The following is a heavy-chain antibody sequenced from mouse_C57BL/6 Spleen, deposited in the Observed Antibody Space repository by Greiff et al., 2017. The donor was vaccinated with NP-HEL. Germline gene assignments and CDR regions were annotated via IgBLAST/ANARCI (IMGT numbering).Heavy chain of an antibody. Sequence: EVQRVESGAELVRPGASVKLSCTASGFNIKDDYMHWVKQRPEQGLEWIGWIDPENGDTEYASKFQGKATITADTSSNTAYLQLSSLTSEDTAVYYCTSSPEYYFDYWGQGTTLTVSS. CDR1: GFNIKDDY. CDR3: TSSPEYYFDY. CDR2: IDPENGDT. J-gene: IGHJ2*01. D-gene: IGHD6-1*01. V-gene: IGHV14-4*01.